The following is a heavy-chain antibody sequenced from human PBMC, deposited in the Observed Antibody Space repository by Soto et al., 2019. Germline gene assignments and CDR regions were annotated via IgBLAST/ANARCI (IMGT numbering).Heavy chain of an antibody. Sequence: ETLSLTCTVSGGSMSXHXWTWLRQSPGRGLEWIGHISYSGSTYYNPSLKSRVTISADTSKNQFSLRMNSMIAADTAVYYCARADPDASVGYWGQGTLVTVSS. V-gene: IGHV4-59*11. J-gene: IGHJ4*02. CDR1: GGSMSXHX. D-gene: IGHD2-15*01. CDR2: ISYSGST. CDR3: ARADPDASVGY.